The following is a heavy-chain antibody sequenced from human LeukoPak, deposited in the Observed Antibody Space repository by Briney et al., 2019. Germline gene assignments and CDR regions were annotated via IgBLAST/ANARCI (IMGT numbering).Heavy chain of an antibody. J-gene: IGHJ5*02. CDR3: AGIAAAEDWFDP. Sequence: GGSLRLSCAASGFTISSHSMNWVRQAPGKGLEWVSSISSSSSYIYYADSVKGRFTISRDNAKNSLYLQMNSLRAEDTAVYYCAGIAAAEDWFDPWGQGTLVTVSS. V-gene: IGHV3-21*01. D-gene: IGHD6-13*01. CDR2: ISSSSSYI. CDR1: GFTISSHS.